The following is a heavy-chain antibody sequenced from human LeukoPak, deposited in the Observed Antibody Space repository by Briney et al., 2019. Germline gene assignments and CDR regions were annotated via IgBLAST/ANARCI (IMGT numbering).Heavy chain of an antibody. Sequence: ASVKVSCKASGYTFTSYDINWVRQATGQGLEWMGWMNPNSGNTGYAQKFQGGVTMTRNTSISTAYMELSSLRSEDTAVYYCATRTVPAASFDYWGQGTLVTVSS. CDR2: MNPNSGNT. CDR1: GYTFTSYD. V-gene: IGHV1-8*01. J-gene: IGHJ4*02. CDR3: ATRTVPAASFDY. D-gene: IGHD2-2*01.